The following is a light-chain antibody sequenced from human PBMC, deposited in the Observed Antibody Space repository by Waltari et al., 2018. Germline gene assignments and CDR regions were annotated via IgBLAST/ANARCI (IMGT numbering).Light chain of an antibody. CDR2: DDT. CDR1: DVGSKS. J-gene: IGLJ2*01. V-gene: IGLV3-21*03. Sequence: SYVLTQLPSVSVAPGNTARIICGGQDVGSKSVHWYRQKPGQAPVLIVYDDTERPSRIPERFSGSKSGDTATLTVSRVEAGDEADYYCQVYYTNSDHVVFGGGTKLTVL. CDR3: QVYYTNSDHVV.